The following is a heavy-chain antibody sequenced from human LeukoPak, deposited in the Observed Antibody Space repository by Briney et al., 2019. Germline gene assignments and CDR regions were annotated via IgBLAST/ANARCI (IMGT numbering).Heavy chain of an antibody. CDR2: IDSTGAYT. D-gene: IGHD6-25*01. J-gene: IGHJ4*02. CDR3: AKGSAAGRPYYLDF. Sequence: AGGSLRLSCAASGFIFSNYAMSWVRQAAGKGLGWVSAIDSTGAYTWYADSVKGRFTISKDSSKTILYLQMNSLRAEDAAVYFCAKGSAAGRPYYLDFWRQGTLVTVSS. V-gene: IGHV3-23*01. CDR1: GFIFSNYA.